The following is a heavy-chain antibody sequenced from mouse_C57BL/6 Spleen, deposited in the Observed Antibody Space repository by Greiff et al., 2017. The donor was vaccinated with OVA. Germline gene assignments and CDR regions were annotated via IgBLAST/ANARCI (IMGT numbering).Heavy chain of an antibody. CDR3: ARHQEDSSGYEAMDY. Sequence: VKLVESGPGLVAPSQSLSITCTVSGFSLTSYGVHWVRQPPGKGLEWLVVIWSDGSTTYNSALKSRLSISKDNSKSQVFLKMNSLQTDDTAMYYCARHQEDSSGYEAMDYWGQGTSVTVSS. CDR1: GFSLTSYG. J-gene: IGHJ4*01. V-gene: IGHV2-6-1*01. D-gene: IGHD3-2*02. CDR2: IWSDGST.